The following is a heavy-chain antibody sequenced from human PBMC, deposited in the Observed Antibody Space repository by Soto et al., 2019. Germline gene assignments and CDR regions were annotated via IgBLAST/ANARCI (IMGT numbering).Heavy chain of an antibody. CDR1: GYTFTSYA. CDR2: INAGNGNT. J-gene: IGHJ3*02. V-gene: IGHV1-3*01. CDR3: ARVELRYFDWLAAFDI. D-gene: IGHD3-9*01. Sequence: ASVKVSCEACGYTFTSYAMQLVRQAPGQRLEWMGWINAGNGNTKYSQKFQGRVTITRDTSASTAYMELSSLRSEDTAVYYCARVELRYFDWLAAFDIWGQGTMVTVSS.